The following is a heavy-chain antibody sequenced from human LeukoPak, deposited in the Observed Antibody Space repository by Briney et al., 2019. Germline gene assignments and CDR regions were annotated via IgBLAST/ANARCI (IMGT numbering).Heavy chain of an antibody. CDR1: GYRFTSYW. V-gene: IGHV5-51*01. J-gene: IGHJ4*02. CDR3: ARHSPGYCSSTSCPFDY. D-gene: IGHD2-2*01. Sequence: GESLKISFKGSGYRFTSYWIGWVRPMPGKGLEWMGIIYPGDSDTRYSPSFQGQVTISADKSITTAYLQWSSLKASDTAMYYCARHSPGYCSSTSCPFDYWGQGTLVTVSS. CDR2: IYPGDSDT.